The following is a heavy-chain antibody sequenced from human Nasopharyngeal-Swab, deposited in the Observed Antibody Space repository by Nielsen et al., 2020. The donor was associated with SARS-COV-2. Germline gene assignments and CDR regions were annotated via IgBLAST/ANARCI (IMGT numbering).Heavy chain of an antibody. CDR3: ARIEDCSSTSCYDYFDY. V-gene: IGHV4-34*01. D-gene: IGHD2-2*01. Sequence: RQAPGKGLEWIGEINHSGSTNYNPSLKSRVTISVDTSKNQFSLKLSSVTAADTAVYYCARIEDCSSTSCYDYFDYWGQGTLVTVPS. CDR2: INHSGST. J-gene: IGHJ4*02.